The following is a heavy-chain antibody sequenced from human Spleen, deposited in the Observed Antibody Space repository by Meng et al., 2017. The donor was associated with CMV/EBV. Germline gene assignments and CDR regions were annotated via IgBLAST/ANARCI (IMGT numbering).Heavy chain of an antibody. J-gene: IGHJ4*02. CDR3: ASGSIVVVPAAFDY. V-gene: IGHV1-69*05. CDR1: GYSFTTYG. Sequence: SVKVSCKASGYSFTTYGITWVRQAPGLGLEWMGGIIPIFGTANYAQKFQGRVTITTDESTSTAYMELSSLRSEDTAVYYCASGSIVVVPAAFDYWGQGTLVTVSS. D-gene: IGHD2-2*01. CDR2: IIPIFGTA.